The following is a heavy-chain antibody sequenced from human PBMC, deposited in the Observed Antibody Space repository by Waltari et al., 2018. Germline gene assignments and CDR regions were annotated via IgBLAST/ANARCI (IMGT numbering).Heavy chain of an antibody. J-gene: IGHJ4*02. Sequence: QVQLQESGPGLVKPSETLSLTCAVSGYSISNGYYWGWIRQPPGKGLEWVGSIYYSGSTYYNASLKIRVTISVDTSKNQFSLKMKSVTAADTAVYYCARRSGSYLDNWGQGILVTVSS. CDR1: GYSISNGYY. V-gene: IGHV4-38-2*01. D-gene: IGHD1-26*01. CDR3: ARRSGSYLDN. CDR2: IYYSGST.